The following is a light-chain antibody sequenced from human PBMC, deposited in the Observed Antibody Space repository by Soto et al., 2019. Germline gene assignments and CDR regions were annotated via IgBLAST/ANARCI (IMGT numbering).Light chain of an antibody. V-gene: IGKV3-20*01. J-gene: IGKJ1*01. CDR1: QSVSSSY. CDR3: QQYGSSPWT. CDR2: GAS. Sequence: EIVLTQSPGTLSLSPGEGATLSCRASQSVSSSYLAWYQQKPGQAPRLLIYGASSRATGIPDRFSGSGSGTDFTLTISRLEPEDFAVYYCQQYGSSPWTFGQGTKVDTK.